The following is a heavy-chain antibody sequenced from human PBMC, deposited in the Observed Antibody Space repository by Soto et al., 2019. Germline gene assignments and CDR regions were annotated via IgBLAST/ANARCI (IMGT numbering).Heavy chain of an antibody. J-gene: IGHJ4*02. Sequence: SETLSLTCTVSGGSISSSSYYWGWIRQPPGKGLEWIGSIYYSGSTYYNPSLKSRVTISVDTSKNQFSLKLGSVTAADTAVYYCARHGVWQWLVHYFDYWGQGTLVTVSS. CDR3: ARHGVWQWLVHYFDY. CDR2: IYYSGST. D-gene: IGHD6-19*01. CDR1: GGSISSSSYY. V-gene: IGHV4-39*01.